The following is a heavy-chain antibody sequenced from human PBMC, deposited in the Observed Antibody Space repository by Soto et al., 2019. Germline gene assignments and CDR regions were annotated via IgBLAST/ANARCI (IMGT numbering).Heavy chain of an antibody. CDR2: INPETGGT. D-gene: IGHD2-2*01. CDR1: GYTFTGYY. J-gene: IGHJ6*02. CDR3: ARGRYQGMSDGMDV. V-gene: IGHV1-2*02. Sequence: QVQLVQSGADVKTPGASVRVSCKASGYTFTGYYVHWVREAPGQGLEWMGWINPETGGTSYAQKFQGRVILSRDRSINTAYLELRRLRVDDAAVYFWARGRYQGMSDGMDVWGQETTV.